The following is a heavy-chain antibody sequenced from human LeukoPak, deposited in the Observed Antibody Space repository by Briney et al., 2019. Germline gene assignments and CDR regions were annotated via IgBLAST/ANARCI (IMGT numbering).Heavy chain of an antibody. CDR3: ARGGAAYCSSTSCYTKDNWFDP. Sequence: SETLSLTCAVYGGSFSDYYWSWIRQPPGKGLEWIGYIYYSGSTYYNPSLKSRVTISVDTSKNQFSLKLSSVTAADTAVYYCARGGAAYCSSTSCYTKDNWFDPWGQGTLVTVSS. CDR2: IYYSGST. D-gene: IGHD2-2*02. J-gene: IGHJ5*02. CDR1: GGSFSDYY. V-gene: IGHV4-30-4*08.